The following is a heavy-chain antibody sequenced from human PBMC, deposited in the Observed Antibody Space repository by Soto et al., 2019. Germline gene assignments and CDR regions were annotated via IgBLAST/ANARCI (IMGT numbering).Heavy chain of an antibody. J-gene: IGHJ4*02. D-gene: IGHD2-21*02. CDR3: ATPQGYDDCLDS. CDR2: IWYDGSNK. Sequence: GGSLRLSCAASGFTFSSFAMYWVRQAPGKGLECVAAIWYDGSNKYYADSVKGRLTLTRDTPGNTAYLELNSLISEDTAVYYCATPQGYDDCLDSWGQGTLVTVSS. CDR1: GFTFSSFA. V-gene: IGHV3-30*02.